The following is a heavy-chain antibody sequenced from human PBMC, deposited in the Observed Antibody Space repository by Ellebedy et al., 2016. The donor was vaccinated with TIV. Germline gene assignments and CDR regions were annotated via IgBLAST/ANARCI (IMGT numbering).Heavy chain of an antibody. CDR2: IKQDGSEK. Sequence: GESLKISCAASGFTFSRYWMSWVRQAPGKGLEWVANIKQDGSEKYYVDSVKDRFNISRDNAKNSLYLQMNSLRAEDTAVYYCARETTVTTWTTYYYGVDVWGQGTTVTVSS. CDR1: GFTFSRYW. CDR3: ARETTVTTWTTYYYGVDV. V-gene: IGHV3-7*01. J-gene: IGHJ6*02. D-gene: IGHD4-17*01.